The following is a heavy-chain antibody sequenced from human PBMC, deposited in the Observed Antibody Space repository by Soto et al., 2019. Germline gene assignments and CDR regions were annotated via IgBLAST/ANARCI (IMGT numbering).Heavy chain of an antibody. CDR3: AGMPYTSGLRFDP. J-gene: IGHJ5*02. CDR1: GDSYSISTYS. V-gene: IGHV4-30-2*01. CDR2: IYQSGVT. Sequence: SETLSLTCNMSGDSYSISTYSWSRIRQPPGKALQWIGFIYQSGVTSYNPSLASRVSISLDRSNNQCSLKLKSVTAADTAVYFCAGMPYTSGLRFDPWGPGTLVTVSS. D-gene: IGHD6-19*01.